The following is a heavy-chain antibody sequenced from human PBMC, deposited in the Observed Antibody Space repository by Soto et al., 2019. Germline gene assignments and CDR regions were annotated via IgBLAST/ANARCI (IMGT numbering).Heavy chain of an antibody. V-gene: IGHV3-30*04. CDR3: VTCKRWGFSKSGTTWGKFDP. CDR1: GFTFRAYA. J-gene: IGHJ5*02. D-gene: IGHD1-7*01. CDR2: VSYDGKKT. Sequence: PGGSLRLSCAASGFTFRAYAMHWVRQAPGKGLEWVAQVSYDGKKTYYLDSVKGRFTISRDNSNNTVYLRLTNARPEDTAVYYCVTCKRWGFSKSGTTWGKFDPWGQGNLVTVSS.